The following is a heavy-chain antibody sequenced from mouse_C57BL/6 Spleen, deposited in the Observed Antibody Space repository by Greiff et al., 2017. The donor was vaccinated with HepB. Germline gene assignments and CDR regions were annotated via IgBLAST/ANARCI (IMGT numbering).Heavy chain of an antibody. D-gene: IGHD1-1*01. J-gene: IGHJ3*01. Sequence: EVQLLQSGPELVKPGASVKISCKASGYTFTDYYMYWVKQSHGKSLEWIGDINPNNGGTSYNQKFKGKATLTVDKSSSTAYLELSSLTSEDSAVYYCARSYYYVSSPFAYWGQGTLVTVSA. CDR1: GYTFTDYY. CDR2: INPNNGGT. CDR3: ARSYYYVSSPFAY. V-gene: IGHV1-26*01.